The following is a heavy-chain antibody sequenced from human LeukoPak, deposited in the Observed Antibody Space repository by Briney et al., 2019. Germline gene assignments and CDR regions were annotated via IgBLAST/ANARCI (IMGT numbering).Heavy chain of an antibody. Sequence: GESLKISCEGSGYEFTSYWIAWVRRMPGKGLEWMGITHPGDSDTRYSPSFQGQVTISADKSTNTAYLQWSSLKASDTAMYYCARRGKPGDFNAFDIWGQGTLVTVSS. CDR1: GYEFTSYW. V-gene: IGHV5-51*01. CDR3: ARRGKPGDFNAFDI. D-gene: IGHD1-14*01. CDR2: THPGDSDT. J-gene: IGHJ3*02.